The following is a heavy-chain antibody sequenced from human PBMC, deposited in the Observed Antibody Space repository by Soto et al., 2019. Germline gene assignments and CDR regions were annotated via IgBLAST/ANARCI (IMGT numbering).Heavy chain of an antibody. D-gene: IGHD6-13*01. V-gene: IGHV3-72*01. CDR2: SRGKASGYTI. J-gene: IGHJ4*02. CDR3: SRDIARHSFDY. Sequence: EVQLVESGGGLVQPGGSLRLSCAASGFTLSDYRMDWVRLAPGQGLEWVARSRGKASGYTIEYAASVKDRFTISRDDSKISLYLQLNRLQTHDTAFYDCSRDIARHSFDYWCQGTPVTVSS. CDR1: GFTLSDYR.